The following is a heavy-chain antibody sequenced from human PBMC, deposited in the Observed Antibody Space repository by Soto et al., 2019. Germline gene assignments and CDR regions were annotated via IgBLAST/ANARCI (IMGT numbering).Heavy chain of an antibody. CDR3: ARDHYSSGYMVSPY. J-gene: IGHJ4*02. CDR1: AYSISSGYY. Sequence: PSETLSLTCAVSAYSISSGYYWGWIRQPPGKGLEWIGSIHHSGSTSYNPSLKSRVTMSVDTSKNQFSLKLSSVTAADTAVYYCARDHYSSGYMVSPYWGQGALVTVSS. D-gene: IGHD6-25*01. V-gene: IGHV4-38-2*02. CDR2: IHHSGST.